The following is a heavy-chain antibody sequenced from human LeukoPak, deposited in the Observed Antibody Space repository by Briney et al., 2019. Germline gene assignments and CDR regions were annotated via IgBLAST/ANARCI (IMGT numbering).Heavy chain of an antibody. D-gene: IGHD2-2*01. V-gene: IGHV4-61*01. J-gene: IGHJ6*02. CDR1: GGSVSSGRNY. CDR2: IYNSGNT. CDR3: ARDWCSSTSCYSDYYYGIDV. Sequence: SETLSLTCTVFGGSVSSGRNYWSWIRQPPGKGLEWIGYIYNSGNTNYNPSLESRVTISADTSKNQFSLNLRSVTAADTAIYYCARDWCSSTSCYSDYYYGIDVWGQGTTVTVSS.